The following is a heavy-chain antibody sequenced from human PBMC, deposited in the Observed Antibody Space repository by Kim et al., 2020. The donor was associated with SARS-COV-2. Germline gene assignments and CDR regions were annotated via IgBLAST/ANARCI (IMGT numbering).Heavy chain of an antibody. Sequence: SETLSLTCTVSGTSVTSGDFYWSWIRQHPGKGLEWIGYFYYGGTTYYNASLKSRVTISVYTSKNQFSLKLTSVTAADTAVYYCARDGGYWGQGTLVTVSS. CDR1: GTSVTSGDFY. V-gene: IGHV4-31*03. J-gene: IGHJ4*02. CDR2: FYYGGTT. CDR3: ARDGGY. D-gene: IGHD2-15*01.